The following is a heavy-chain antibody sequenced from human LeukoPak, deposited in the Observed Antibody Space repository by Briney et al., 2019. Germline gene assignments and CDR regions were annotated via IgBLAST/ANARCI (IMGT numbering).Heavy chain of an antibody. D-gene: IGHD1-26*01. V-gene: IGHV3-23*01. Sequence: GGSLRLSCAASGFTLSTYAITCVRQAPGKGVEWVSTISGSGGTTYYADSVKGRFTISRDNSRNTLYLQLNSLRAEDTAVYYCAKNDPIVGATYFDYWGQGTLVTVSS. CDR1: GFTLSTYA. CDR3: AKNDPIVGATYFDY. J-gene: IGHJ4*02. CDR2: ISGSGGTT.